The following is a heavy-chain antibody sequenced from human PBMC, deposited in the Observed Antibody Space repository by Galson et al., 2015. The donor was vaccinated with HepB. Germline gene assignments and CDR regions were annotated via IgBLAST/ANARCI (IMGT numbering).Heavy chain of an antibody. J-gene: IGHJ6*02. CDR3: ARDEDSDTAMVYYGMDV. CDR2: INSDGSST. V-gene: IGHV3-74*01. D-gene: IGHD5-18*01. Sequence: SLRLSCAASGFTFSSYWMHWVRQAPGKGLVWVSRINSDGSSTSYEDSVKGRFTISRDNAKNTLYLQMNSLRAEDTAVYYCARDEDSDTAMVYYGMDVWGQGTTVTVSS. CDR1: GFTFSSYW.